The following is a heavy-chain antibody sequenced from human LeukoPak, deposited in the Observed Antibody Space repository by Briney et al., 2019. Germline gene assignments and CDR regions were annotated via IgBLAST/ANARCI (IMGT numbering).Heavy chain of an antibody. CDR3: AKDKIPYFYGSVDYFDY. CDR2: ISGDGGST. Sequence: GESLKISCAASGFTFDDYAMHWVRQAPGKGLEWVSLISGDGGSTYYADSVKGRFTISRDNSKNSLYLQMNSLRTEDTALYYCAKDKIPYFYGSVDYFDYWGQGTLVTVSS. D-gene: IGHD3-10*01. V-gene: IGHV3-43*02. J-gene: IGHJ4*02. CDR1: GFTFDDYA.